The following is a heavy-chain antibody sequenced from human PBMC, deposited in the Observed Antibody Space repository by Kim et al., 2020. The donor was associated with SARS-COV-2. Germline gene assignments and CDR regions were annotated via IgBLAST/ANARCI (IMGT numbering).Heavy chain of an antibody. Sequence: GGSLRLSCAASGFTFSFYYMGWARQAPGKGLEWLANINHDGSVKAYVDSVKGRFTISRDNAKNSLFLQMNSLRAEDTAVYVCARDDTAGNIAYWGQGTLVTVSS. CDR3: ARDDTAGNIAY. J-gene: IGHJ4*02. CDR2: INHDGSVK. D-gene: IGHD3-10*01. CDR1: GFTFSFYY. V-gene: IGHV3-7*03.